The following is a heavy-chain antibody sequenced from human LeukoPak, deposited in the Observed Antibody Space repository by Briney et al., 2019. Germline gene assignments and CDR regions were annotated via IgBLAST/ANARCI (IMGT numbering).Heavy chain of an antibody. J-gene: IGHJ4*02. Sequence: GGSLRLSCAASGFTFSDYSMTWVRQAPGKGPEWVSSISSSSSYKYYADSVKGRFTISRDNAKNSLYLQMNSMRAEDTAVYYCAREVSNGWSEIDYWGQGTLVTVSS. CDR1: GFTFSDYS. CDR2: ISSSSSYK. V-gene: IGHV3-21*01. CDR3: AREVSNGWSEIDY. D-gene: IGHD6-19*01.